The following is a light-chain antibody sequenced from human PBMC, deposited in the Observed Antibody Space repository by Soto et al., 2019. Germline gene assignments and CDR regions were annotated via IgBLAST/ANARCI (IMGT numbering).Light chain of an antibody. CDR1: QGVSGN. Sequence: VKKSPAAVSVSRGERATLSCTASQGVSGNLAWYQQKPGQAHRLLIYGAYSRAAGIQDRFSGSGSGTESTLTISILQSEDFAVYYCKQRVNWQGTFGQGTRLDIK. CDR2: GAY. J-gene: IGKJ5*01. V-gene: IGKV3D-15*03. CDR3: KQRVNWQGT.